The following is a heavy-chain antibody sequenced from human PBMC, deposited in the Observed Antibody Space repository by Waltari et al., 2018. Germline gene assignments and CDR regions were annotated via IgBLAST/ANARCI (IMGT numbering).Heavy chain of an antibody. Sequence: QVQLVQSGAEVKKPGSSVKVSCKASGGTFSSYTISWVRQAPGQGLEWMGRIIPILGIANYAQKFQGRVTITADKSTSTAYMELSSLRSEDTAVYYCARDTGYYYDSSGYPTNYYYGMDVWGQGTTVTVSS. CDR3: ARDTGYYYDSSGYPTNYYYGMDV. V-gene: IGHV1-69*08. J-gene: IGHJ6*02. D-gene: IGHD3-22*01. CDR2: IIPILGIA. CDR1: GGTFSSYT.